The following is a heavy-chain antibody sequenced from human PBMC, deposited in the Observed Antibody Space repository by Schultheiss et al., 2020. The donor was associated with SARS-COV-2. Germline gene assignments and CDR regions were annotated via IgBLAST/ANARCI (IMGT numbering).Heavy chain of an antibody. CDR3: AHRLSGSLAFDI. D-gene: IGHD3-3*02. J-gene: IGHJ3*02. Sequence: SGPTLVKPTQTLTLTCTFSGFSLSTREVGVTWIRQPPGKALEWLALIYWNDDKRYSPSLKSRLTITKDTSKNQVVLTMTNMDPVDTATYYCAHRLSGSLAFDIWGQGTMVTVSS. V-gene: IGHV2-5*01. CDR1: GFSLSTREVG. CDR2: IYWNDDK.